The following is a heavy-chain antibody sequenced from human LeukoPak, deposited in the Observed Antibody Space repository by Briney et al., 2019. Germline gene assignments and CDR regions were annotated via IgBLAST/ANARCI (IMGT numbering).Heavy chain of an antibody. D-gene: IGHD3-9*01. V-gene: IGHV3-48*04. CDR2: ISSSISTI. CDR1: GFTFSGYS. Sequence: GGSLRLSCAASGFTFSGYSMNWVRQAPGKGLEWVSYISSSISTIYYADSVKGRFTISRDNAKNSLYLQMNSLRVEDTAVYYCARDLDVDWDTSWGQGTLVTVSS. J-gene: IGHJ4*02. CDR3: ARDLDVDWDTS.